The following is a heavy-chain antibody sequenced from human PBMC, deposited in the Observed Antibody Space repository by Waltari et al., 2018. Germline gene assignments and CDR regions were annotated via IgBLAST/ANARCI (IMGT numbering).Heavy chain of an antibody. CDR2: MNPDSGTS. Sequence: QVQLVQSGAEVKKPGASVKVSSRASGYTFTSYDINWGRQAPGQGLEWLGWMNPDSGTSGYARKFQGRVTLTRTTSKRTAYMELSSLRSDDTAVYYCVRQVNGLDVWGQGTTVTV. V-gene: IGHV1-8*02. J-gene: IGHJ6*02. CDR1: GYTFTSYD. CDR3: VRQVNGLDV. D-gene: IGHD2-8*01.